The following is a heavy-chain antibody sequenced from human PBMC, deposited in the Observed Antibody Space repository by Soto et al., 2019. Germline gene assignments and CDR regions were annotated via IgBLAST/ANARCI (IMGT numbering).Heavy chain of an antibody. CDR1: GGSISSSSYY. CDR2: IYYSGST. CDR3: ASYYGSGSYPN. D-gene: IGHD3-10*01. J-gene: IGHJ4*02. Sequence: QLQLQESGPGLVKPSETLSLTCTVSGGSISSSSYYWGWIRQPPGKGLEWIGSIYYSGSTYYNPSLKSRVTISVDTSKNQFSLKLSSVTAADTAVYYCASYYGSGSYPNWGQGTLVTVSS. V-gene: IGHV4-39*01.